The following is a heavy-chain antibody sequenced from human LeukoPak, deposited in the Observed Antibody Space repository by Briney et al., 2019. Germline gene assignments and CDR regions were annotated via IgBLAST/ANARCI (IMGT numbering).Heavy chain of an antibody. V-gene: IGHV4-31*03. D-gene: IGHD3-22*01. CDR2: IYYTGST. CDR3: ARDSPDYYDSSGYLSRPRYFDL. CDR1: GDSISSGGYF. J-gene: IGHJ2*01. Sequence: SETLSLTCTVSGDSISSGGYFWSWIRQHPGKGLEWIGYIYYTGSTYYNPSLKSRVTISVDTSKNQFSLKLSSVTAADTAVYYCARDSPDYYDSSGYLSRPRYFDLWGRGTLVTVSS.